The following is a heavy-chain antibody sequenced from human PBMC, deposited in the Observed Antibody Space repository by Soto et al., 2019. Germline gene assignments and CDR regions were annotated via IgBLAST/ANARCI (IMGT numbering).Heavy chain of an antibody. CDR3: ARDRGVDILATTPWFDP. J-gene: IGHJ5*02. Sequence: QVQMVESGGGVVQPGRSLRLSCAASGFTFSSYGMHWVRQAPGKGLEWVAVIWYDGNNKYYADSVKGRFTISRDNSKNTLYLQMNSLRAEDTALYYCARDRGVDILATTPWFDPWGLGTLVTVSS. CDR2: IWYDGNNK. CDR1: GFTFSSYG. V-gene: IGHV3-33*01. D-gene: IGHD5-12*01.